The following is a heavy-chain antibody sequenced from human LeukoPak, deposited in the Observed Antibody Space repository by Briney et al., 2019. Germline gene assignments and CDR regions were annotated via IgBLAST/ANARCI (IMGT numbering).Heavy chain of an antibody. Sequence: SGTLSLTCAVSGGSISSSNWWSWVRQSPGKGLECIGEIYHTGSTNYNPSLKSRVTISVDKSKNQFSLKLSSVTAADTAVYYCARKYCSAAGCYEDPWGQGTLVTVSS. D-gene: IGHD2-15*01. CDR3: ARKYCSAAGCYEDP. CDR2: IYHTGST. V-gene: IGHV4-4*02. J-gene: IGHJ5*02. CDR1: GGSISSSNW.